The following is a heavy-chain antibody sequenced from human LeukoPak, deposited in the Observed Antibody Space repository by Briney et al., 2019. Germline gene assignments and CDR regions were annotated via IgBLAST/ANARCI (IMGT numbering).Heavy chain of an antibody. CDR1: GFIFDDYG. V-gene: IGHV3-20*04. CDR2: INWNGGAT. J-gene: IGHJ3*02. D-gene: IGHD6-19*01. CDR3: ARDPSSGWPYPTDAVDI. Sequence: PGGSLRLSCAASGFIFDDYGMNWVRQAPGKGLEWVSGINWNGGATGYADSVKGRFTLSRDNAKNSLYLQMNSLKAEDTALYYCARDPSSGWPYPTDAVDIWGQGTMVTVSS.